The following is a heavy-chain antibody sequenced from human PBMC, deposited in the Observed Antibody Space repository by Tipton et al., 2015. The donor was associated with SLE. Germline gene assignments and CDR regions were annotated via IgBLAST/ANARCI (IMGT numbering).Heavy chain of an antibody. CDR3: ARDLYGGATRLDY. CDR1: GGSISSSSYY. D-gene: IGHD1-26*01. Sequence: LRLSCTVSGGSISSSSYYRGWIRQPPGKGLEWIGSIYYSGSTYYNPSLKSRVTISVDTSRNQFSLSLRSVTAADTAVYYCARDLYGGATRLDYWGQGTLVTVSS. CDR2: IYYSGST. V-gene: IGHV4-39*07. J-gene: IGHJ4*02.